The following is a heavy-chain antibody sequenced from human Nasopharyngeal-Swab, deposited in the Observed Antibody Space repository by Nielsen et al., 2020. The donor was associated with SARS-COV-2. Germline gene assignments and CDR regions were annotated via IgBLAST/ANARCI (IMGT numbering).Heavy chain of an antibody. J-gene: IGHJ6*02. V-gene: IGHV3-21*01. CDR2: ISSSSSYI. Sequence: WIRQPPGKGLEWVSSISSSSSYIYYADSVKGRSTISRDNAKNSLYLQMNSLRAEDTAIYYCARDELDYDFWSAYFMDVWGQGTTVTVSS. CDR3: ARDELDYDFWSAYFMDV. D-gene: IGHD3-3*01.